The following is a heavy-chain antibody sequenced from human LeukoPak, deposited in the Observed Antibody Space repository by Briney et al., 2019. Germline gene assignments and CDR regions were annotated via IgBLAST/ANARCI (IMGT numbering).Heavy chain of an antibody. V-gene: IGHV4-39*07. CDR1: GGSISSSSEN. CDR2: IYYSGST. Sequence: SETLSLTCTVSGGSISSSSENWGWIRQPPGKRLEWIGSIYYSGSTYYNPSLKSRVTISVDTSKNQFSLKLSSVTAADTAVYYCARLWFGEYYYYYGMDVWGQGTTVTVSS. J-gene: IGHJ6*02. D-gene: IGHD3-10*01. CDR3: ARLWFGEYYYYYGMDV.